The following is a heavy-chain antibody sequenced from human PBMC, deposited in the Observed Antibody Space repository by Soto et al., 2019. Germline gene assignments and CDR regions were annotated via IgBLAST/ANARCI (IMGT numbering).Heavy chain of an antibody. CDR3: ARGGGSTSGWFDP. J-gene: IGHJ5*02. D-gene: IGHD2-2*01. V-gene: IGHV3-74*01. Sequence: EVQLVESGGGLVQPGGSLRLSCAASGFTFDTYWMHWVRQAPGTGLVWVSRSNSDGRSTRYADSVKGRLTISRDNAKSTRYLEMNRLRAEDTAVYYFARGGGSTSGWFDPWGQGTLVTVSS. CDR1: GFTFDTYW. CDR2: SNSDGRST.